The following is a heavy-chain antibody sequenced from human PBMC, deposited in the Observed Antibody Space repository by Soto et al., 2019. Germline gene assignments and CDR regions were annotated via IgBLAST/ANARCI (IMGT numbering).Heavy chain of an antibody. CDR3: ARDRGNVLLWFGTPPYGMDV. CDR2: IYHSGST. CDR1: GGSISSSNW. J-gene: IGHJ6*02. D-gene: IGHD3-10*01. V-gene: IGHV4-4*02. Sequence: SETLSLTCAVSGGSISSSNWGSWVRQPPGKGLEWIGEIYHSGSTNYNPSLKSRVTISVDKSKNQFSLKLSSVTAADTAVYYCARDRGNVLLWFGTPPYGMDVWGQGTTVTVSS.